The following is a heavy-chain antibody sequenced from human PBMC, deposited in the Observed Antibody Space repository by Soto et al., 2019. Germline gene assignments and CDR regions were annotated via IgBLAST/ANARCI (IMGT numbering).Heavy chain of an antibody. J-gene: IGHJ4*02. CDR3: ARDLEQQRHDWGVDC. V-gene: IGHV3-74*01. CDR1: GMNFGGYW. D-gene: IGHD7-27*01. Sequence: PVGSLRLSCEASGMNFGGYWMHWVRQAPGKGLVWVSEINTDGTSTNYADSLKGRFTISRDNARDTLYLQMNSLRAEDTAVYYCARDLEQQRHDWGVDCWGQGTLVTVSS. CDR2: INTDGTST.